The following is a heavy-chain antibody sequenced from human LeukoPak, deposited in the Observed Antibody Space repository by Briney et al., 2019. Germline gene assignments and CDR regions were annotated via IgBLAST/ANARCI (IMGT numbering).Heavy chain of an antibody. Sequence: SETLSLTCAVYGGSFSGYYWSWIRQTPGKGLEWIGEINHGGSANYKSSLKSRVTISIDTSKNQFSLKLNSLTAADTAVYYCARGVRGSSDWFPRREGYHYSAMDVWGQGTTVIVSS. CDR1: GGSFSGYY. CDR3: ARGVRGSSDWFPRREGYHYSAMDV. CDR2: INHGGSA. V-gene: IGHV4-34*01. D-gene: IGHD6-19*01. J-gene: IGHJ6*02.